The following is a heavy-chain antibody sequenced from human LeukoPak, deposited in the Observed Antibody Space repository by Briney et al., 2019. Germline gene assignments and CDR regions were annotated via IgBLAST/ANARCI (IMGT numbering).Heavy chain of an antibody. J-gene: IGHJ4*02. V-gene: IGHV3-33*01. CDR2: IRYDGSNK. Sequence: GGSPRLSCAASGFTFSSYGMHCIRYDGSNKYYADSVKGRFTISRDNSKNMVFLQMNSLRAEDTAVYYCARKGYSSGWNRPDFDYWGQGTLVTVSS. CDR3: ARKGYSSGWNRPDFDY. D-gene: IGHD6-19*01. CDR1: GFTFSSYG.